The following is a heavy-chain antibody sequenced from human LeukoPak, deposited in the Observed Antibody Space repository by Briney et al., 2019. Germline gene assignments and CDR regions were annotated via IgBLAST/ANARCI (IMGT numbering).Heavy chain of an antibody. CDR2: IYSSGST. Sequence: SETLSLTCTVSGGLISSGSYYWSWIRQPAGKGLEWIGRIYSSGSTNYNPALRSRLTISVDTSKNQFSLKLSSVTAADTAVYYCARRQQQLGGYFDYWGQGTLVTVSS. J-gene: IGHJ4*02. CDR1: GGLISSGSYY. D-gene: IGHD6-13*01. CDR3: ARRQQQLGGYFDY. V-gene: IGHV4-61*02.